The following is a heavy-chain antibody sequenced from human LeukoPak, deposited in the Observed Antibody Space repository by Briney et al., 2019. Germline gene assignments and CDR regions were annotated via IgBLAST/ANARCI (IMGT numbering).Heavy chain of an antibody. J-gene: IGHJ4*02. Sequence: GASVKVSCKASGYSFTNHDINWVRQAPGQGLEWMGWISAYNGNTNYAQKLQGRVTMTTDTSTSTAYMELRSLRSDDTAVYYCARRGYSYGMMPDDYWGQGTLVTVSS. CDR3: ARRGYSYGMMPDDY. V-gene: IGHV1-18*01. CDR2: ISAYNGNT. D-gene: IGHD5-18*01. CDR1: GYSFTNHD.